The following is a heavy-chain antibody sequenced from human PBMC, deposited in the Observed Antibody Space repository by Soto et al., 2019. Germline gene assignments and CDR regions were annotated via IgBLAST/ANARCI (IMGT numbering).Heavy chain of an antibody. CDR3: AKDTTSWYYYYGMDV. D-gene: IGHD1-26*01. V-gene: IGHV3-30*18. CDR1: GFTFSSYG. J-gene: IGHJ6*02. Sequence: QVQLVESGGGVVQPGRSLRLSCAASGFTFSSYGMHWVRQAPGKGLEWVAVISYDGSNKYYADSVKGRFTISRDNSKNTLYLQMNSLIAEDTAVYYCAKDTTSWYYYYGMDVWGQGTTVTVSS. CDR2: ISYDGSNK.